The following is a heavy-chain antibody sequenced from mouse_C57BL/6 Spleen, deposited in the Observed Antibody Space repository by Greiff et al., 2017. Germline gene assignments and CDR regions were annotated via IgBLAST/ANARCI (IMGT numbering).Heavy chain of an antibody. CDR2: ISYSGST. CDR1: GYSITSGYD. V-gene: IGHV3-1*01. J-gene: IGHJ4*01. Sequence: EVKVEESGPGMVKPSQSLSLTCTVTGYSITSGYDWHWIRHFPGNKLEWMGYISYSGSTNYNPSLKSRISITHDTSKNHFFLKLNSVTTEDTATYYCARDSDLYAMDYWGQGTSVTVSS. CDR3: ARDSDLYAMDY.